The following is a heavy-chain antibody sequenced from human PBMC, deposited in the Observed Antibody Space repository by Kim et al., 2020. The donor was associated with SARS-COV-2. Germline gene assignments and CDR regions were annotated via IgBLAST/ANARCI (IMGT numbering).Heavy chain of an antibody. J-gene: IGHJ6*02. V-gene: IGHV3-74*03. CDR1: GFTFSDYW. CDR2: INSVGTTT. Sequence: GGSLRLSCAASGFTFSDYWVYWVRQGPGKGLVWVSRINSVGTTTKYADSVKGRFTVSRDNAKNTLYLQMNSLMAEDTAVNYCTRTSQYGTYPDASYAIDVGGQGTTVTVSS. CDR3: TRTSQYGTYPDASYAIDV. D-gene: IGHD1-26*01.